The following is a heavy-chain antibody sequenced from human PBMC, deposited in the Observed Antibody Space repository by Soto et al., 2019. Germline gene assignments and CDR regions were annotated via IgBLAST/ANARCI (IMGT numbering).Heavy chain of an antibody. Sequence: QVQLVESGGSVVQPGRSLRLSCAASGFTFSSYAMHWVRQAPGKRLEWVAVISYDGSNKYYADSVNGRFSISRDNSKNTLYLQMNSLRAEDTAVYYCAREGWVGVADAFDIWGQGTMVTVSS. V-gene: IGHV3-30-3*01. D-gene: IGHD1-26*01. CDR1: GFTFSSYA. CDR3: AREGWVGVADAFDI. CDR2: ISYDGSNK. J-gene: IGHJ3*02.